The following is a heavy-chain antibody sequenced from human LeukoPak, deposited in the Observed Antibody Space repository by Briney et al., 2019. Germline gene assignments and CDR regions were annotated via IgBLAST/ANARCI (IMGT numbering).Heavy chain of an antibody. Sequence: GASVKVSCKASGYTFTSYDINWVRQATGQGLEWMGWMNPNSGNTGYAQKFRGRVTITRNTSISTAYMELSSLRSEDTAVYYCAAGYYDSSGYYFSDYWGQGTLVTVSS. CDR1: GYTFTSYD. J-gene: IGHJ4*02. CDR2: MNPNSGNT. CDR3: AAGYYDSSGYYFSDY. V-gene: IGHV1-8*03. D-gene: IGHD3-22*01.